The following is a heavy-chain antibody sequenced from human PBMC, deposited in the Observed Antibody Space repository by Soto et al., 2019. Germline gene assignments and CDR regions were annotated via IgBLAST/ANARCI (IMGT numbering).Heavy chain of an antibody. CDR2: ISGSGNTT. V-gene: IGHV3-23*01. CDR3: VKFFVGTGGSSGWPWYLDS. CDR1: GFTFSKYA. Sequence: EVQLLESGGGLVQPGGSLRLSCAASGFTFSKYAMSWVRQAPGKGLAWVSAISGSGNTTYSADSVRGRFTISRDNSNNMLYLQMNSPSPEDSALYYCVKFFVGTGGSSGWPWYLDSWGQGTLVTVSS. J-gene: IGHJ4*02. D-gene: IGHD6-25*01.